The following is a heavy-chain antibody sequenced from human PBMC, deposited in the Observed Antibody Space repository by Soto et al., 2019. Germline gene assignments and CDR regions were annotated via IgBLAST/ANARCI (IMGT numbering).Heavy chain of an antibody. CDR1: GGSFSGYY. CDR2: INHSGST. CDR3: ARGMERAIIAY. Sequence: QVQLQQWGAGLLKPSETLSLPCAVYGGSFSGYYWSWIRQPPGKGLEWIGGINHSGSTTYNPSRNSRVTISVDMSENQYSLRLTSVTAADTAVYYCARGMERAIIAYWGQGTLVTVSS. V-gene: IGHV4-34*01. D-gene: IGHD5-18*01. J-gene: IGHJ4*02.